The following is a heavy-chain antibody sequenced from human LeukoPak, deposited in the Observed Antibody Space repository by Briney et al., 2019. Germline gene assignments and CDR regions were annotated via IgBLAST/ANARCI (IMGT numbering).Heavy chain of an antibody. CDR2: INHSGST. Sequence: SETLSLTCTVSGGSISSGGYYWSWIRQPPGKGLEWIGEINHSGSTNYNPSLKSRVTISVDTSKNQFSLKLSSVTAADTAVYYCARHPCSCSLVWFDPWGQGTLVTVSS. D-gene: IGHD2-2*01. V-gene: IGHV4-39*01. J-gene: IGHJ5*02. CDR3: ARHPCSCSLVWFDP. CDR1: GGSISSGGYY.